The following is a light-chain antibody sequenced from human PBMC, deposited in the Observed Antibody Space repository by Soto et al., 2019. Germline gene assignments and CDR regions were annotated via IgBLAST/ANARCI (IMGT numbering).Light chain of an antibody. CDR2: EVS. V-gene: IGLV2-14*01. CDR1: SSDVGGYNY. J-gene: IGLJ1*01. CDR3: SSYTSSSTNV. Sequence: QSVLTQPASVSGSPGQSITISCTGTSSDVGGYNYVSWYQQHPGKAPKLMIYEVSNRSSGVSNRFSGSKSGNTASLTISGLQAEDEADYYCSSYTSSSTNVFGTGTKVTVL.